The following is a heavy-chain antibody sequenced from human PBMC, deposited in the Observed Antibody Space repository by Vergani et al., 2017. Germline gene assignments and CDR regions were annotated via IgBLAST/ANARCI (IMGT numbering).Heavy chain of an antibody. D-gene: IGHD2-15*01. Sequence: EVQLVESGGGVVRPGGSLRLSCAASGFTFDDYGMSWVRQAPGKGLEWVGRIKSKTDGGTTDYAAPVKGRFTISRDDSKNTLYLQMNSLKTEDTAVYYCTTGPTGGLVVVVAATDYWGQGTLVTVSS. V-gene: IGHV3-15*01. CDR3: TTGPTGGLVVVVAATDY. CDR1: GFTFDDYG. CDR2: IKSKTDGGTT. J-gene: IGHJ4*02.